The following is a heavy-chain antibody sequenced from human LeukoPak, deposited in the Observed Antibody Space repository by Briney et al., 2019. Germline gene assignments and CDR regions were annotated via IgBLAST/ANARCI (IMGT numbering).Heavy chain of an antibody. D-gene: IGHD5-24*01. Sequence: PSETLSLTCAVHGGSCDDYYCSWIRQPPGKGLEWIGEIHPHGIFYYNSSLTSRVTISIDTSKSQFSLRLTSVTASDTALYYFARGRDRSKAGDLWGQGSLVIVSS. CDR3: ARGRDRSKAGDL. J-gene: IGHJ5*02. CDR2: IHPHGIF. V-gene: IGHV4-34*01. CDR1: GGSCDDYY.